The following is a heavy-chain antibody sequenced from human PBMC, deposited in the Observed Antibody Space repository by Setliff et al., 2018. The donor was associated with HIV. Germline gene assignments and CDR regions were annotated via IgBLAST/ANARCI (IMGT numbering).Heavy chain of an antibody. CDR1: GRSLSGYY. Sequence: SETLSLTCAVYGRSLSGYYWSWIRQPPGKGLEWIGEINQSGSTTYNPSLKSRVTISVDMSKNQFSLNLSSVTAADTAVYYCARLLRSGYSTTWYEGGAAWWFDPWGQGTLVTVSS. CDR2: INQSGST. V-gene: IGHV4-34*01. J-gene: IGHJ5*02. CDR3: ARLLRSGYSTTWYEGGAAWWFDP. D-gene: IGHD6-13*01.